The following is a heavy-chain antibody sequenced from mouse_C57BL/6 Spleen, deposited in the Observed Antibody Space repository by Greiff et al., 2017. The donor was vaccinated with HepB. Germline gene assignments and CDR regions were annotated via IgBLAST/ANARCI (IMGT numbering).Heavy chain of an antibody. V-gene: IGHV4-1*01. J-gene: IGHJ1*03. CDR2: INPDSSTI. CDR1: GIDFSRYW. CDR3: ARGHYGSSYWYFDV. Sequence: EVKLVESGGGLVQPGGSLKLSCAASGIDFSRYWMSWVRRAPGKGLEWIGEINPDSSTINYAPSLKDKFIISRDNAKNTLYLQMSKVRSEDTALYYCARGHYGSSYWYFDVWSTGTTVTVSS. D-gene: IGHD1-1*01.